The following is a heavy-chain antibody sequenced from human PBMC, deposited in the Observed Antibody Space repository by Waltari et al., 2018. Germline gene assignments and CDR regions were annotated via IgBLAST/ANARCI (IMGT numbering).Heavy chain of an antibody. CDR2: IKQDGSEK. CDR3: ARGVQKNYYDSRGPPRY. J-gene: IGHJ4*02. V-gene: IGHV3-7*01. Sequence: EVQLVESGGGLVQPGGSLRLSCAASGFTFSSYWLSWVRTAPGKGLEWVANIKQDGSEKYYVDSGKGRFTSSRDNDKNSLYLQMNRLRAEDTAVYYCARGVQKNYYDSRGPPRYWGQGTLVTVSS. D-gene: IGHD3-22*01. CDR1: GFTFSSYW.